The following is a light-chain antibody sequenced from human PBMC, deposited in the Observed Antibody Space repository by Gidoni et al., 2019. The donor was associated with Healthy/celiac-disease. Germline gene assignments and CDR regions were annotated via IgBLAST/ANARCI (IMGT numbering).Light chain of an antibody. Sequence: EIVLPQSPGTLSLSPGERATLSCRASQSVSSSYLAWYQQKPGQAPRLLIDGASSRATGIPDRFSGSGSGTDFTLTISRLEPEDFAVYYCQQYGSSPSYTFGQGTKLEIK. CDR1: QSVSSSY. J-gene: IGKJ2*01. CDR2: GAS. CDR3: QQYGSSPSYT. V-gene: IGKV3-20*01.